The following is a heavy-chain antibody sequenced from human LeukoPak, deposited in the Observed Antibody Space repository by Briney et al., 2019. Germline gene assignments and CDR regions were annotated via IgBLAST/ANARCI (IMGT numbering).Heavy chain of an antibody. Sequence: GGSLRLSCAASGFTFDDYGMSWVRQAPGKGLEWVSGINWNGGSTGYADSVKGLFTISRDNAKNSLYLQMNSLRAEDTALYYCARDRGSSSWYISVFDYWGQGTLVTVSS. CDR1: GFTFDDYG. J-gene: IGHJ4*01. V-gene: IGHV3-20*04. CDR3: ARDRGSSSWYISVFDY. D-gene: IGHD6-13*01. CDR2: INWNGGST.